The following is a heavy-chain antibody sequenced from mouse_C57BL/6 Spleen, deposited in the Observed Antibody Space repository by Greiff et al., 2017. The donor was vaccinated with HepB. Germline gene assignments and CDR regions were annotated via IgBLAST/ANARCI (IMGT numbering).Heavy chain of an antibody. CDR2: MAPANGNT. CDR1: GFNIKNPY. D-gene: IGHD3-2*02. V-gene: IGHV14-3*01. CDR3: ARGGSGYDAMDY. Sequence: VQLQQSVAELVRPGASVKLSCTASGFNIKNPYMHWVKQRPEQGLEWIGRMAPANGNTKYAPKFQGKATITADTSPNTAYLQLRSLTSEDTAIYYCARGGSGYDAMDYWGQGTSVTVSS. J-gene: IGHJ4*01.